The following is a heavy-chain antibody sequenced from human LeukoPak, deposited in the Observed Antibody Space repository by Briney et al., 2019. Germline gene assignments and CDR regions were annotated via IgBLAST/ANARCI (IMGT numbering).Heavy chain of an antibody. CDR3: ARGPAYGDYGPFDY. Sequence: GGSLRLSCAASGFTFSSYAMHWVRQAPGKGLEYVSAISSNGGSTYYANSVKGRFTISRDNSKNTLYLQMGSLRAEDMAVYYCARGPAYGDYGPFDYWGQGTLVTVSS. V-gene: IGHV3-64*01. CDR2: ISSNGGST. J-gene: IGHJ4*02. D-gene: IGHD4-17*01. CDR1: GFTFSSYA.